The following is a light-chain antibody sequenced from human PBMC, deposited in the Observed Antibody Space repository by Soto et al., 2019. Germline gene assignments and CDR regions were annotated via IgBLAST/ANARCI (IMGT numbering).Light chain of an antibody. CDR2: EVS. CDR3: SSYASSNHLNWL. Sequence: QSALTQPPSASGSPGQSVTVSCTGTSSDVGGYNFVSWYQQHPGEAPKLMIYEVSKRPSGVPDRFSGSKSGNTASLTVSGLQAEDEGDYYCSSYASSNHLNWLFGGGTKLTVL. V-gene: IGLV2-8*01. J-gene: IGLJ3*02. CDR1: SSDVGGYNF.